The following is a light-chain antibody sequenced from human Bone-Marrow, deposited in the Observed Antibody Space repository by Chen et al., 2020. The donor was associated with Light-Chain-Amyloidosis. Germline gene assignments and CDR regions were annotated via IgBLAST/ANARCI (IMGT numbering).Light chain of an antibody. J-gene: IGLJ3*02. Sequence: NFMLTQPHSVSESPGKTVIISCTRSSGSIATNYVQWYQQRPGSSPTTVIYEDDQRPSGVTDQFSGSIDRATNAASPTISGLKTEDEADYYCQSYQGSSQGVFGGGTKLTVL. CDR1: SGSIATNY. CDR3: QSYQGSSQGV. V-gene: IGLV6-57*01. CDR2: EDD.